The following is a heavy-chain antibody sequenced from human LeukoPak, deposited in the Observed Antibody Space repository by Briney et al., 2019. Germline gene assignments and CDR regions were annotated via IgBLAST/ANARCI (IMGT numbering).Heavy chain of an antibody. J-gene: IGHJ4*02. CDR2: INPNSGDT. V-gene: IGHV1-2*02. CDR3: ARSRLYYDSSGDFDY. D-gene: IGHD3-22*01. CDR1: GYIFTDYY. Sequence: GASVKVSCKASGYIFTDYYMHWVRQAPGQGLEWMGWINPNSGDTNYAQNFQGRVTMTRDTSISTAYMELSRLRYDDTAVYYCARSRLYYDSSGDFDYWGQGTLVTVSS.